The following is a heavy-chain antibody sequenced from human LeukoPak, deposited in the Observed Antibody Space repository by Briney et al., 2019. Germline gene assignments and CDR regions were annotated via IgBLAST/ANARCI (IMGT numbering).Heavy chain of an antibody. V-gene: IGHV3-53*04. J-gene: IGHJ4*02. CDR1: GFTVSSNY. CDR3: ARVSSGYSSSWYEYYFDY. Sequence: GSLRLSCAASGFTVSSNYMSWVRQAPGKGLEWVSVIYSGGSTYYADSVKGRFTISRHNSKNTLYLQMNSLRAEDTAVYYCARVSSGYSSSWYEYYFDYWGQGTLVTVSS. CDR2: IYSGGST. D-gene: IGHD6-13*01.